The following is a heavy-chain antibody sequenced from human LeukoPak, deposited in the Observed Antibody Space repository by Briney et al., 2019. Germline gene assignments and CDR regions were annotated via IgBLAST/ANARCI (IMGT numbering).Heavy chain of an antibody. CDR3: ARAGTTPNYYYYMDV. CDR2: INHSGST. V-gene: IGHV4-34*01. D-gene: IGHD4-17*01. CDR1: GGSFSGYY. Sequence: PSETLSLTCAVYGGSFSGYYWSWIRQPPGKGLEWIGEINHSGSTNYNPSLKSRITISVDTSKNQFSLKLSSVTAADTAVYYCARAGTTPNYYYYMDVWGKGTTVTVSS. J-gene: IGHJ6*03.